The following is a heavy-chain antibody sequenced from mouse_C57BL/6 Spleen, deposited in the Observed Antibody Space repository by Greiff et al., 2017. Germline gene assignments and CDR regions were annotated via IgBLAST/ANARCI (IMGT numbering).Heavy chain of an antibody. CDR2: IHPNSGST. Sequence: VQLQQPGAELVKPGASVKLSCKASGYTFTSYWMHWVKQRPGQGLEWIGMIHPNSGSTNYNEKFKSKATLTVDKSSSTAYMKLSSLTSEDSAVYYCARRGYDYYYAMDYWGQGTSVTVSS. CDR1: GYTFTSYW. D-gene: IGHD2-2*01. J-gene: IGHJ4*01. V-gene: IGHV1-64*01. CDR3: ARRGYDYYYAMDY.